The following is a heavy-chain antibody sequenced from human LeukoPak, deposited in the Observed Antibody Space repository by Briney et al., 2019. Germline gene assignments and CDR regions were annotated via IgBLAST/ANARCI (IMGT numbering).Heavy chain of an antibody. CDR3: ARGAGYNYPYYFDY. CDR2: IYYSGST. Sequence: SETLSLTCTVSGGSISNYYWNWIRQPPGKGLEWIGYIYYSGSTNYNSSLKSRVTISVDTSKNQFSLKLSSVTAEDTAVYYCARGAGYNYPYYFDYWGQGTLVTVSS. V-gene: IGHV4-59*01. D-gene: IGHD5-24*01. CDR1: GGSISNYY. J-gene: IGHJ4*02.